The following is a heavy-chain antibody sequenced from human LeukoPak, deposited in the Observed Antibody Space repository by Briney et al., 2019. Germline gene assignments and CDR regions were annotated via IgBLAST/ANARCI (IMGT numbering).Heavy chain of an antibody. CDR2: INRDGSTT. J-gene: IGHJ4*02. D-gene: IGHD3-10*01. CDR1: GFTFSNYW. V-gene: IGHV3-74*01. Sequence: GGSLRLSCAASGFTFSNYWAHWVRQAPGKGLVWVSRINRDGSTTNYADSVKGRFTVSRDNAKNTLELQMNSLRAEDTAVYYCARDKKSGESSEIDYWGQGTLVTVSS. CDR3: ARDKKSGESSEIDY.